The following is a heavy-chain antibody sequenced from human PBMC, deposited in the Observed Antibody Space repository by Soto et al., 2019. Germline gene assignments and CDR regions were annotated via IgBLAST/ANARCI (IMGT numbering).Heavy chain of an antibody. Sequence: HPGGSLRLSCAASGFTFDDYAMHWVRQAPGKGLEWVSGISNSGSVGYADSVKGRFTISRDNAKNSLYLQMNSLRAEDTALYYCAKEKSTIFGVVFNYWGQGTLVTVSS. CDR3: AKEKSTIFGVVFNY. V-gene: IGHV3-9*01. D-gene: IGHD3-3*01. J-gene: IGHJ4*02. CDR1: GFTFDDYA. CDR2: ISNSGSV.